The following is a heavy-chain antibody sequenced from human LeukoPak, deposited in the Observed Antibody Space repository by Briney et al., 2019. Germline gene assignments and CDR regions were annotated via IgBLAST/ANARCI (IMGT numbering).Heavy chain of an antibody. Sequence: SETLSLTCTVSGGSISSSSYYWGWIRQPPGKGLEWIGSIYYSGSPYYNPSLKSRVTISVDTSKNQFSLKLSSVTAADTAVYYCARDRRGLWWYGAFDIWGQGTMVTVSS. CDR3: ARDRRGLWWYGAFDI. CDR1: GGSISSSSYY. D-gene: IGHD2-21*01. V-gene: IGHV4-39*07. CDR2: IYYSGSP. J-gene: IGHJ3*02.